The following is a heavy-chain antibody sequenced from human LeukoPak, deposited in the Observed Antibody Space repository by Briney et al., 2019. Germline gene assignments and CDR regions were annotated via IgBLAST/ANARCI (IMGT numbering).Heavy chain of an antibody. J-gene: IGHJ4*02. CDR2: INHSGST. CDR3: ARGRGESLRWYSRPTCFDY. Sequence: KPSETLSLTCAVYGGSFSGYYWSWIRQPPGKGLEWIGEINHSGSTNYNPSLKSRVTISVDTSKNQFSLKLSSVTAADTAVYYCARGRGESLRWYSRPTCFDYWGQGTLVTVSS. D-gene: IGHD4-23*01. V-gene: IGHV4-34*01. CDR1: GGSFSGYY.